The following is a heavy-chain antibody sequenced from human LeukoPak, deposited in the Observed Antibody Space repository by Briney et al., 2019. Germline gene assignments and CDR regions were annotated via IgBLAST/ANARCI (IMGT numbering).Heavy chain of an antibody. D-gene: IGHD3-16*01. Sequence: SETLSLTCTVSGGSISTYYWSWIRQPPGEGLEWIGYIYYSGSTSYNPSLKSRVTISIDTSKSQFSLNVSSVTAADTAVCYCARQGGGDYNIYWFDPWGQGTLVTVSS. CDR3: ARQGGGDYNIYWFDP. V-gene: IGHV4-59*08. CDR2: IYYSGST. J-gene: IGHJ5*02. CDR1: GGSISTYY.